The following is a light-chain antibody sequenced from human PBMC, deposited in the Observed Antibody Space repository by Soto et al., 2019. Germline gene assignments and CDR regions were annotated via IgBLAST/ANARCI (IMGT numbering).Light chain of an antibody. CDR3: QQYGSSGT. CDR1: QSVRSSY. J-gene: IGKJ1*01. Sequence: IGFSLSPGTLSLSKGERATLSCRASQSVRSSYLAWCQQKPGQAPRLLIYGGSSRATGIPDRFSGSGSGTDFTLTISRLEPEDFAVYYCQQYGSSGTFGQGTKVDIK. V-gene: IGKV3-20*01. CDR2: GGS.